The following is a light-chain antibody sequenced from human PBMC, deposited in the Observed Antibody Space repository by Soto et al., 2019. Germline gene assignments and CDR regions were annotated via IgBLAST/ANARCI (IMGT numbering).Light chain of an antibody. Sequence: EIEVAQSPRILSLSRGERATLSCRASQSFSGSYLAWYQQKGGQAPRLLVYGASSMATGIPDRLSVSCSGTDFTLNISRTEPPDFGVYYSEPSRIAQRAFG. CDR3: EPSRIAQRA. CDR1: QSFSGSY. CDR2: GAS. J-gene: IGKJ4*01. V-gene: IGKV3-20*01.